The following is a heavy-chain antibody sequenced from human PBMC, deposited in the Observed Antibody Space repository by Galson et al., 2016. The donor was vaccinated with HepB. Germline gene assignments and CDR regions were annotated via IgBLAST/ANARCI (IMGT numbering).Heavy chain of an antibody. J-gene: IGHJ4*02. D-gene: IGHD6-13*01. CDR2: IKQDGSEQ. V-gene: IGHV3-7*01. CDR1: GFAFSSHS. CDR3: ARVGSDSSWDWGY. Sequence: SLRLSCAASGFAFSSHSIHWVRQAPGKGLEWLANIKQDGSEQYYVDSVEGRFTISRDNAKNSLYLQMNSLRAEDTAVYYCARVGSDSSWDWGYWGQGTLVTVSS.